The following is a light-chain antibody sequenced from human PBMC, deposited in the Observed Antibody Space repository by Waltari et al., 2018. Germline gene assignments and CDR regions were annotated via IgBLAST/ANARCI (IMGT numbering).Light chain of an antibody. Sequence: DIVLTQSPATLSLSPGERATLSCRASQSVTNYLAWYQLKPGQAPRLLIYDASNRATGIPARFSGSASGTDFTLTISNLEPEDSAVYYCQQRSKWPLTFGRGTKVEIK. CDR2: DAS. CDR1: QSVTNY. J-gene: IGKJ4*01. CDR3: QQRSKWPLT. V-gene: IGKV3-11*01.